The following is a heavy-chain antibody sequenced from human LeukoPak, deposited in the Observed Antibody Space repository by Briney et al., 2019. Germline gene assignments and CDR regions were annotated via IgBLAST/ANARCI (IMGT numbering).Heavy chain of an antibody. V-gene: IGHV3-48*03. CDR3: ARLIYSGYDLGHDY. Sequence: GGSLRLSCAASGFTFSSYEMNRVSQAPGKGLEWVSYISSSGSTIYYADSVKGRFTISRDNAKNSLYLQMNSLRAEDTAVYYCARLIYSGYDLGHDYWGQGTLVTVSS. CDR1: GFTFSSYE. J-gene: IGHJ4*02. D-gene: IGHD5-12*01. CDR2: ISSSGSTI.